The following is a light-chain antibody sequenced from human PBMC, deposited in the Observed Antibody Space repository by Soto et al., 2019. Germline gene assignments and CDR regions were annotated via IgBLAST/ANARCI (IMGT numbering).Light chain of an antibody. Sequence: QSALTQPASVSGSPGQSITISCTGTSSDVGSYNLVSWYQQHPGKAPKLMIYEGSKRPSGVSNRFSGSKSGNTASLTISGLQAEDEAGYYCCSYAGSSTPYVFGTGTKVTV. V-gene: IGLV2-23*01. J-gene: IGLJ1*01. CDR2: EGS. CDR3: CSYAGSSTPYV. CDR1: SSDVGSYNL.